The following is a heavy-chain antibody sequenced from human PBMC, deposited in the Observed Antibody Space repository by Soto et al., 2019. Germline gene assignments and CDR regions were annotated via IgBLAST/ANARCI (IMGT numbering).Heavy chain of an antibody. Sequence: QVQLVESGGGVVQPGRSLRLSCAASGFTFSSYGMHWVRQAPGKGLEWVAVIWYDGSNKYYADSVKGRFTISRDNSKNXLXXQMTSLRAEDTAVYYCARDKTMVRGVIRGGNWFDPWGQGTLVTVSS. CDR3: ARDKTMVRGVIRGGNWFDP. CDR1: GFTFSSYG. J-gene: IGHJ5*02. D-gene: IGHD3-10*01. V-gene: IGHV3-33*01. CDR2: IWYDGSNK.